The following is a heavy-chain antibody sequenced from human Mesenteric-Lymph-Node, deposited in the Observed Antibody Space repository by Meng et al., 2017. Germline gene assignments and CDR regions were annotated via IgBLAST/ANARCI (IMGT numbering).Heavy chain of an antibody. J-gene: IGHJ4*02. V-gene: IGHV3-21*01. Sequence: GESLKISCAASGFTFSSYAMSWVRQAPGKGLEWVSSISSSSSYIYYADSVKGRFTISRDNAKNSLYLQMNSLRAEDTAVYYCARDSIYDFWNLRYFDYWGQGTLVTVSS. CDR3: ARDSIYDFWNLRYFDY. CDR2: ISSSSSYI. CDR1: GFTFSSYA. D-gene: IGHD3-3*01.